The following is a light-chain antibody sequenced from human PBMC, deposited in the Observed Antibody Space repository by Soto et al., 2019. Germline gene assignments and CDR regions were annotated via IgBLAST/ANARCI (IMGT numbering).Light chain of an antibody. V-gene: IGLV2-14*01. CDR2: EVF. Sequence: LTQPASVSGSPGQSITIPCTGTNSDVGGYNYVSWYQHHPGKAPRLMIYEVFNRPSGVSSRFSGSKSGSTASLTISGLQAEDEADYYCSSYTTTNTLYVFGTGTKVTVL. CDR3: SSYTTTNTLYV. J-gene: IGLJ1*01. CDR1: NSDVGGYNY.